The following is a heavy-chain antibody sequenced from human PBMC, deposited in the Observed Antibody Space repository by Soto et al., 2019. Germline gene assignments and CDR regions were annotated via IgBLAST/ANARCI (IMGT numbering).Heavy chain of an antibody. V-gene: IGHV3-23*01. CDR2: ISGSGGST. CDR1: GFTFSSYA. J-gene: IGHJ6*02. CDR3: ARGVPNYYAMDV. Sequence: GGSLRLSCAASGFTFSSYAMSWVRQAPGKGLEWVSAISGSGGSTDYADSVKGRFTISRDNAKNTLYLQMNSLRAEDTTLYYCARGVPNYYAMDVWGQGTTVTVSS.